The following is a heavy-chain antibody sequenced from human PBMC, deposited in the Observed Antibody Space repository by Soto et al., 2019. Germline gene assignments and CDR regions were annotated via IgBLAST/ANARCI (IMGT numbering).Heavy chain of an antibody. CDR1: GGSITSGGYY. CDR3: ATSRMTTGPFY. V-gene: IGHV4-31*03. CDR2: IYYSGST. D-gene: IGHD4-4*01. Sequence: TLSLTCTVSGGSITSGGYYWGWIRQHPGKGLEWIGHIYYSGSTSYNPSLKSRVSMSADTSKNQFSMKLSSVTAADTAVYYCATSRMTTGPFYWGQGTPVTVSS. J-gene: IGHJ4*02.